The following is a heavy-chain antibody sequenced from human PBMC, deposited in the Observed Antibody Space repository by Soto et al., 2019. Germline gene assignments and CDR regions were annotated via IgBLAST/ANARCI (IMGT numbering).Heavy chain of an antibody. Sequence: SVKVSCKASGGTFSSYAISWVRQAPGQGLEWMGGIIPIFGTANYAQKFQGRVTITADKSTSTAYMELSSLRSEDTAVYYCARVPMVRGVQSWFDPWGQGTLVTVS. CDR1: GGTFSSYA. D-gene: IGHD3-10*01. CDR2: IIPIFGTA. V-gene: IGHV1-69*06. J-gene: IGHJ5*02. CDR3: ARVPMVRGVQSWFDP.